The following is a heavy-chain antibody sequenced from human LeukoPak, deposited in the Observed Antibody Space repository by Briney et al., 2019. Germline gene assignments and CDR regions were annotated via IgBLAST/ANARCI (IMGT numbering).Heavy chain of an antibody. J-gene: IGHJ4*02. Sequence: GESLKISCKGSGYSITSYWIGWVSQMAGKGLEWMGFIYPGDSGTRYSPSFQGQVTISADKSISTAYLQWSSLKAADTAMYYCARGQWLVRGFDYWGQGTLVTVSS. V-gene: IGHV5-51*01. CDR1: GYSITSYW. CDR3: ARGQWLVRGFDY. D-gene: IGHD6-19*01. CDR2: IYPGDSGT.